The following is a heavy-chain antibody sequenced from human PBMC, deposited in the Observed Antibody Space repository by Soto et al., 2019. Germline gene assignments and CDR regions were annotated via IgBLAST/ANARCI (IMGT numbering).Heavy chain of an antibody. Sequence: ASVKVSCKASGYTFTSYGISWVRQAPGQGLEWMGWISAYNGNTNYAQKLQGRVTMTTDTSTSTAYMELRSLRSDDTAVYYCARDPDDYSSGGGWLDPWGQGTQVTVSS. D-gene: IGHD6-19*01. CDR1: GYTFTSYG. J-gene: IGHJ5*02. V-gene: IGHV1-18*01. CDR3: ARDPDDYSSGGGWLDP. CDR2: ISAYNGNT.